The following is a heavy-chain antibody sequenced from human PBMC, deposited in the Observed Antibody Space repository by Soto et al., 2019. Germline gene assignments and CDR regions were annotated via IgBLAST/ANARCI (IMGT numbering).Heavy chain of an antibody. J-gene: IGHJ5*02. Sequence: SVTVSCKASGGTFSSYTISWVRQAPGQGLEWMGRIIPILGIANYAQKFQGRVTITADKSTSTAYMELSSLRSEDTAVYYCARALTTSFGWFDPWGQGTLVTVSS. CDR1: GGTFSSYT. CDR3: ARALTTSFGWFDP. V-gene: IGHV1-69*02. CDR2: IIPILGIA. D-gene: IGHD4-17*01.